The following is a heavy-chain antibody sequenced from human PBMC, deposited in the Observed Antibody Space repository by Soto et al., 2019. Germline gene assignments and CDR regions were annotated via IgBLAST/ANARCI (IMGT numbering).Heavy chain of an antibody. Sequence: QVQLQESGPGLVKPSETLSLTCTVSGGSVSSGSYYWSWLRQPPGKGLEWIGYIYYSGSTNSNPSPKSRVTISVDTAKNQYSLKLSSVTAADTAVDYCARGHNYYGSGSYDYWGQGTLVTVSS. CDR3: ARGHNYYGSGSYDY. CDR1: GGSVSSGSYY. CDR2: IYYSGST. J-gene: IGHJ4*02. V-gene: IGHV4-61*01. D-gene: IGHD3-10*01.